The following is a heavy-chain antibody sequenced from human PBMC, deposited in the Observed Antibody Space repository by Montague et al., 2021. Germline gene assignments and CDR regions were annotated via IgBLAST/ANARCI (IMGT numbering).Heavy chain of an antibody. CDR1: GFTFNNYF. J-gene: IGHJ4*02. CDR2: IGTSSSFT. CDR3: ARVGLTVAAGMFDY. D-gene: IGHD6-13*01. Sequence: SLRLSCAASGFTFNNYFMSWFRQAPGKGLEWVSYIGTSSSFTRYADSVKGRFTISRDNAMNSLYLQMTAVRVEDTAVYYCARVGLTVAAGMFDYWGQGTLVTVSS. V-gene: IGHV3-11*06.